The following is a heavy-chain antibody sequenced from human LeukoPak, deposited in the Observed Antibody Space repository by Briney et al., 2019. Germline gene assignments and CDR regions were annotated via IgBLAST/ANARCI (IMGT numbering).Heavy chain of an antibody. CDR3: ARDLGYSSGWPNFDY. V-gene: IGHV1-18*01. J-gene: IGHJ4*02. Sequence: ASVKVSCKASGGTFSSYAISWVRQAPGQGLEWMGWISAYNGNTNYAQKLQGRVTMTTDTSTSTAYMELRSLGSDDTAVYYCARDLGYSSGWPNFDYWGQGTLVTVSS. D-gene: IGHD6-19*01. CDR2: ISAYNGNT. CDR1: GGTFSSYA.